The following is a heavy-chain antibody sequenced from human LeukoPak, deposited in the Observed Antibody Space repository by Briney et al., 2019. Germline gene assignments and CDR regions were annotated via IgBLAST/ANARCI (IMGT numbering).Heavy chain of an antibody. CDR2: INIIFGTA. J-gene: IGHJ4*02. D-gene: IGHD6-19*01. CDR1: GYTFNDYY. CDR3: AGEGGQWLVRY. Sequence: GASVKVSCKASGYTFNDYYMHWVRQAPGQGLEWMGGINIIFGTANYAQKFQGRVTIIADESTSTAYMELSSLRSEDTAVYYCAGEGGQWLVRYWGQGTLVTVSS. V-gene: IGHV1-69*13.